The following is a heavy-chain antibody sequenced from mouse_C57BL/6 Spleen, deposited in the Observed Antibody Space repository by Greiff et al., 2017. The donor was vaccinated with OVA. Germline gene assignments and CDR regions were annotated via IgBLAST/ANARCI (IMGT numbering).Heavy chain of an antibody. CDR1: GYTFTSYW. D-gene: IGHD1-1*01. V-gene: IGHV1-50*01. J-gene: IGHJ2*01. Sequence: QVQLQQSGAELVKPGASVKLSCKASGYTFTSYWMQWVKQRPGQGLEWIGEIDPSDSYTNYNQKFKGKATLTVDTSSSTAYMQLSSLTSEDSAVYYCARRDYYGSSYFHYWGQGTTLTVSS. CDR2: IDPSDSYT. CDR3: ARRDYYGSSYFHY.